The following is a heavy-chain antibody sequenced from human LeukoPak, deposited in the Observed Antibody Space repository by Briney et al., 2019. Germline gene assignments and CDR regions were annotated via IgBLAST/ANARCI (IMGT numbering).Heavy chain of an antibody. CDR3: AKALIAARTDWFDP. J-gene: IGHJ5*02. V-gene: IGHV3-21*04. D-gene: IGHD6-13*01. CDR2: ISSSSSYI. CDR1: GFTFSSYS. Sequence: PGGSLRLSCAASGFTFSSYSMNWVRQAPGKGLEWVSSISSSSSYIYYADSVKGRFTISRDNSKNTLYLQMNSLRAEDTAVYYCAKALIAARTDWFDPWGQGTLVTVSS.